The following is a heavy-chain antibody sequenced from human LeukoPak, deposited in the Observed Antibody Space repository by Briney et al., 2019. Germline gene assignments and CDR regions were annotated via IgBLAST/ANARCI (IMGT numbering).Heavy chain of an antibody. Sequence: PGGSLRLSCAASGFTFSSSGIHWVRQAPDKGLEWVALISYDGIDKFYADSVKGRFTISRDNSKNTMYLQMNSLRPEDTAVYYCAGNYGPYYFDYWGQGTLVTVSS. D-gene: IGHD3-10*01. CDR2: ISYDGIDK. CDR3: AGNYGPYYFDY. CDR1: GFTFSSSG. V-gene: IGHV3-30*03. J-gene: IGHJ4*02.